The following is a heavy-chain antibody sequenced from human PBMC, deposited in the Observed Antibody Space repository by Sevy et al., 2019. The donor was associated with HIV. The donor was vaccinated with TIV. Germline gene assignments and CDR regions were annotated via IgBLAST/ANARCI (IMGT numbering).Heavy chain of an antibody. Sequence: GGSLRLSCAASGFTFSSYSMNWVRQAPGKGLEWVSSISSSSSYIYYADSVKGRFTISRDNAKNSLYLQMNSLRAKDTAVYYCARVMEERDYYYYGMDVWGQGTTVTVSS. J-gene: IGHJ6*02. D-gene: IGHD3-3*01. CDR2: ISSSSSYI. CDR1: GFTFSSYS. CDR3: ARVMEERDYYYYGMDV. V-gene: IGHV3-21*01.